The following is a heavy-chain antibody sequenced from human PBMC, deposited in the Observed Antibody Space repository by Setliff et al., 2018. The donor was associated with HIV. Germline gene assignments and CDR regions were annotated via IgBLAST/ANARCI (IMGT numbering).Heavy chain of an antibody. CDR2: INHSGST. CDR1: GGSFSGYY. D-gene: IGHD3-10*01. CDR3: ARRWYYYGWGSYYTMPPFDY. J-gene: IGHJ4*02. V-gene: IGHV4-34*01. Sequence: SETLSLTCAVYGGSFSGYYWSWIRQPPGKGLEWIGEINHSGSTNYNPSLKSRVTISVDTSKNQFSLKLSSVTAADTAVYYCARRWYYYGWGSYYTMPPFDYWGQGTLVTVSS.